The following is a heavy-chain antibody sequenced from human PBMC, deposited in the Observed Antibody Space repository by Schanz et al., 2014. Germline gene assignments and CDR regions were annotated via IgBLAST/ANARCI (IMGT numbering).Heavy chain of an antibody. Sequence: QVQLIQSGAEVKKPGASVKVSCEASRYTFNTYGLNWARQAPGQGLEWMGWISAYTNNTNYAQKLQGRVTLTTDTSTSTAYMELRNLRSDDTAVYYCARAKRFGEMDVWGKGTTVTVSS. V-gene: IGHV1-18*01. CDR3: ARAKRFGEMDV. CDR2: ISAYTNNT. D-gene: IGHD3-10*01. J-gene: IGHJ6*04. CDR1: RYTFNTYG.